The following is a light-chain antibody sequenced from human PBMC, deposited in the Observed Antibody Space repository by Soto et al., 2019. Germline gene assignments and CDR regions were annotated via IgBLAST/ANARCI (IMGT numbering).Light chain of an antibody. CDR3: QTWGTGIQV. CDR1: SGHSSYA. V-gene: IGLV4-69*01. Sequence: VLTQSPSASASLGASVKLTCTLSSGHSSYAIAWHQQQPEKGPRYLMKLNSDGSHSKGDGIPDRFSGSSSGAVRYLTISSLQSEDEADYYCQTWGTGIQVFGGGTQLTVL. J-gene: IGLJ7*01. CDR2: LNSDGSH.